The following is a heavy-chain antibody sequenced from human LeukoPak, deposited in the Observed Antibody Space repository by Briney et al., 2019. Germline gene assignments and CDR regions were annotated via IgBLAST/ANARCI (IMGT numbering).Heavy chain of an antibody. V-gene: IGHV3-21*01. CDR2: ISSSSSYI. J-gene: IGHJ4*02. CDR3: ARDGGSITGTTGLFDY. D-gene: IGHD1-7*01. CDR1: VSTFSSYS. Sequence: PGGSLRLSCAASVSTFSSYSMKWVRQAPGKGLEWVSSISSSSSYIYYADSLKGRFTISRDNAKNSLYLQMNSLRAEDTAVYYCARDGGSITGTTGLFDYWGQGTLVTVSS.